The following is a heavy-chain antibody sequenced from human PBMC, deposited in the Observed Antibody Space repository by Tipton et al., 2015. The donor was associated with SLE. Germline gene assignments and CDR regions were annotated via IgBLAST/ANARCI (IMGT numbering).Heavy chain of an antibody. CDR3: ARVRVDTAMGVFDF. J-gene: IGHJ4*02. V-gene: IGHV1-18*01. CDR2: ISTYNGNT. D-gene: IGHD5-18*01. CDR1: GYTFTSYD. Sequence: QVQLVQSGAEVKKPGASVRVSCKASGYTFTSYDINWVRQATGQGLEWLGWISTYNGNTNYAQKLQGRVTMTSDTSTSTAYMELRSLRSDDTAIYYCARVRVDTAMGVFDFWGQGTLVTVSS.